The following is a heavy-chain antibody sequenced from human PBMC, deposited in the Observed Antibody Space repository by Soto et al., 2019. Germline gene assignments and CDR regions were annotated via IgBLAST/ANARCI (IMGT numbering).Heavy chain of an antibody. CDR2: INAGKGKT. Sequence: ASVKVSCKASGYTFTSYAMHWVRQAPGQRLEWKGWINAGKGKTKYSQKFQGRVNITRDTSASTAYMELSSLRSEDTAVYYCARPFYGALDYWGQGTLVTVSS. CDR1: GYTFTSYA. J-gene: IGHJ4*02. CDR3: ARPFYGALDY. D-gene: IGHD3-10*01. V-gene: IGHV1-3*01.